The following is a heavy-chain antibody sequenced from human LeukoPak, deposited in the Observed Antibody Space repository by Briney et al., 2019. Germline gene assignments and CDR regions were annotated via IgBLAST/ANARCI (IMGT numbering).Heavy chain of an antibody. CDR3: ASDGYDILTGYYTLAY. V-gene: IGHV4-59*08. J-gene: IGHJ4*02. CDR2: MYYSGSA. D-gene: IGHD3-9*01. Sequence: SETLSLTCTVSGGSITDYYWSWIRHSSGKGLEWIGYMYYSGSAYYSPSLKTRVTISVDTSKNQFSLKLTSVTAADTAVYYCASDGYDILTGYYTLAYWGQGTLVTVSS. CDR1: GGSITDYY.